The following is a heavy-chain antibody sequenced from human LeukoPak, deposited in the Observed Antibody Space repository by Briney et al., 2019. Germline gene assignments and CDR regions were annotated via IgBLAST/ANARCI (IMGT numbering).Heavy chain of an antibody. V-gene: IGHV4-38-2*02. CDR1: GYSISSGYY. J-gene: IGHJ4*02. Sequence: SETLSLTCTVSGYSISSGYYWGWIRQPPGKGLEWIGSIYHSGSTYYNPSLKSRVTISVDTSKNQFSLKLSSVTAADTAVYYCARSGGAFPFDYWGQGTLVTVSS. CDR2: IYHSGST. CDR3: ARSGGAFPFDY. D-gene: IGHD3-16*01.